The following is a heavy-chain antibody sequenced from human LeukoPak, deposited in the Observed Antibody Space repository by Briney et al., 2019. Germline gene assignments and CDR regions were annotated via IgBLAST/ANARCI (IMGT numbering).Heavy chain of an antibody. CDR1: GYTFTGYY. V-gene: IGHV1-2*06. Sequence: ASVKVSCKASGYTFTGYYMHWVRQAPGQGLEWMGRINPNSGGTNYAQKFQGRVTMTRDTSISTAYMELSRPRSDDTAVYYCASDWGLSQLEYCSNTNCYMGAFDIWGQGTMVTVSS. CDR2: INPNSGGT. CDR3: ASDWGLSQLEYCSNTNCYMGAFDI. J-gene: IGHJ3*02. D-gene: IGHD2-2*02.